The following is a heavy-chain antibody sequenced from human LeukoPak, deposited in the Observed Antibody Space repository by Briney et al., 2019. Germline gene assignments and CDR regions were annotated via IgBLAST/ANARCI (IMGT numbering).Heavy chain of an antibody. CDR1: GFTFSDYY. D-gene: IGHD4-23*01. V-gene: IGHV3-11*05. CDR2: ISDSSGYT. J-gene: IGHJ5*02. CDR3: ARDKAVAGKGFDP. Sequence: GGSLRLSCAASGFTFSDYYMSWIRQTPEKGLEWVSYISDSSGYTNYADSVKGRFTISRDNAKNSLYLQMNSLRAEDTAVYYCARDKAVAGKGFDPWGQGALVIVSS.